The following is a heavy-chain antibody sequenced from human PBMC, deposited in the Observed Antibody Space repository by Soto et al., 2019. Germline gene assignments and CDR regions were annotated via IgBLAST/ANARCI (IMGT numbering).Heavy chain of an antibody. CDR2: IYYSGST. CDR1: GGSISSYY. J-gene: IGHJ4*02. Sequence: QVQLQESGPGLVKPSETLSLTCTVSGGSISSYYWSWIRQPPGKGLEWIGYIYYSGSTNYNPTLKWPRHISGDTSKNQFSLKLSSVTAADTAVYYCARGRGYGSGSYDYWGQGTLVTVSS. V-gene: IGHV4-59*01. CDR3: ARGRGYGSGSYDY. D-gene: IGHD3-10*01.